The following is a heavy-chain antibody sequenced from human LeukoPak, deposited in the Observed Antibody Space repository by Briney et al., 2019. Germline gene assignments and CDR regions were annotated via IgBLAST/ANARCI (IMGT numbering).Heavy chain of an antibody. J-gene: IGHJ4*02. D-gene: IGHD6-13*01. V-gene: IGHV4-59*01. CDR3: AREVRSWYGGIDY. CDR2: IYYSGST. Sequence: SETLSLTCTVSGGSISSYYWSWIRQPPGKGLKWIGYIYYSGSTNYNPSLKSRVTISVDTSKNQFSLKLSSVTAADTAVYYCAREVRSWYGGIDYWGQGTLVTVSS. CDR1: GGSISSYY.